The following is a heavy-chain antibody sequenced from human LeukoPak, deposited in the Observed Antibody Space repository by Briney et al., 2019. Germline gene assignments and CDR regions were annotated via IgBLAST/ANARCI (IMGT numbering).Heavy chain of an antibody. CDR1: GFSFSDSF. CDR3: ATGLVGATGALDY. CDR2: IKRDGSDK. J-gene: IGHJ4*02. D-gene: IGHD1-26*01. V-gene: IGHV3-7*01. Sequence: GGSLRLSCAASGFSFSDSFMTWVRQAPGKGREWVANIKRDGSDKYYVDSVKDRFTISRGNAKNSLYLQMNSLRAEDTAVYFCATGLVGATGALDYWGQGTLVTVSS.